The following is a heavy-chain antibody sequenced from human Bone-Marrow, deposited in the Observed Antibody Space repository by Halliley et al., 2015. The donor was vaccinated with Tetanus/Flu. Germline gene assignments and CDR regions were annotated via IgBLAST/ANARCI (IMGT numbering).Heavy chain of an antibody. CDR3: VKGRGLTAEFDH. J-gene: IGHJ4*02. V-gene: IGHV3-23*01. D-gene: IGHD4-17*01. Sequence: AVSGFPFSGTAMNWVRQAPGKGLEWVAAIVGSGSSTPYADSVKGRFTISRDNSENRLHLHMSSLRAEDTAVYYCVKGRGLTAEFDHWGQGVRVTVSS. CDR1: GFPFSGTA. CDR2: IVGSGSST.